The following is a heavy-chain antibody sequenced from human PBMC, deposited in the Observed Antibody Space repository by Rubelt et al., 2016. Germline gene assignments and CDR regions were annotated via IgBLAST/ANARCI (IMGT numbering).Heavy chain of an antibody. CDR2: ISYDGSNK. D-gene: IGHD3-10*01. J-gene: IGHJ4*02. CDR3: AKDLRIEVVRGVIIGPPFDY. V-gene: IGHV3-30*04. Sequence: GLEWVAVISYDGSNKYYADSVKGRFTISRDNSKNTLYLQMNSLRAEDTAVYYCAKDLRIEVVRGVIIGPPFDYWGQGTLVTVSS.